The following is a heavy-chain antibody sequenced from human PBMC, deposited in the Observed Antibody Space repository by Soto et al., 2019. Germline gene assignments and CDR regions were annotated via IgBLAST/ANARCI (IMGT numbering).Heavy chain of an antibody. V-gene: IGHV3-30-3*01. Sequence: GGSLRLSCAASGFTFSNYPLHWVRQAPGKGLEWVALISYDGSNKYYADSVKGRFTLSRDNSKNTLYLQMNSLRAEDTAVYYCARDSVYGYYYYGMDVWGQGTTVTVSS. J-gene: IGHJ6*02. CDR3: ARDSVYGYYYYGMDV. CDR1: GFTFSNYP. CDR2: ISYDGSNK. D-gene: IGHD3-10*01.